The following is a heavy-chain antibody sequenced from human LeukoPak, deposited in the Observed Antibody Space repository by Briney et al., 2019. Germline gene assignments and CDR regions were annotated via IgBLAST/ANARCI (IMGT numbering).Heavy chain of an antibody. J-gene: IGHJ5*02. D-gene: IGHD3-22*01. CDR2: ISSSGSII. V-gene: IGHV3-48*04. CDR3: AKDIGRYYFDTSGYYAPWFDP. Sequence: AGGSLRLSCAAAGFTFSDYGMNWVRQAPGKGLEFISYISSSGSIIYYADSVKGRFTISRDNAKNSLYLQMNSLRVEDTALYYCAKDIGRYYFDTSGYYAPWFDPWGQGTLVTVSS. CDR1: GFTFSDYG.